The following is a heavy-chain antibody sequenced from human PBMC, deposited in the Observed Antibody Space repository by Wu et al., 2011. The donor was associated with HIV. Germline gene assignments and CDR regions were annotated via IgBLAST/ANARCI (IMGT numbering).Heavy chain of an antibody. CDR3: ARDDSSGWPEGFDY. CDR2: IIPMFNTA. CDR1: GGSFSSYA. J-gene: IGHJ4*02. V-gene: IGHV1-69*14. D-gene: IGHD6-19*01. Sequence: QVQVVQSGAEVKKPGSSVKVSCKASGGSFSSYAVSWVRLAPGQGLEWMGRIIPMFNTANYAQNFQNRLTLTADTSTSTAYMELRSLRSDDTAVYYCARDDSSGWPEGFDYWGQGTLVTVSS.